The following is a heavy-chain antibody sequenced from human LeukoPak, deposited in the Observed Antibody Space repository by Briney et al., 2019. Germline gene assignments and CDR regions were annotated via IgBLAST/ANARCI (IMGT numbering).Heavy chain of an antibody. Sequence: SETLSLTCAVYGGSFSGYYWSWIRQPPGKGLEWIGEINHSGSTNYNPSLKSRVTLSVDTSKSQFSLKLSSVTAADTAVYYCARPTDSSGYYDAFDIWGQGTMVTVSS. D-gene: IGHD3-22*01. J-gene: IGHJ3*02. V-gene: IGHV4-34*01. CDR1: GGSFSGYY. CDR2: INHSGST. CDR3: ARPTDSSGYYDAFDI.